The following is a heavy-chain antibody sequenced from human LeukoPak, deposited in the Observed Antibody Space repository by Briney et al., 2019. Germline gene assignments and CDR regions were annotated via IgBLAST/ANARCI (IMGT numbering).Heavy chain of an antibody. D-gene: IGHD3-10*01. CDR3: TRDPRVLDY. J-gene: IGHJ4*02. CDR1: GFTFSDYY. Sequence: GGSLRLSCEASGFTFSDYYMTWMRQAPGKGLEWVSYISGSGTDILYADSVKDRFTMSRDNAKNSLCLQMNSLRTEDTAVYYCTRDPRVLDYWGQGTLVTVSS. CDR2: ISGSGTDI. V-gene: IGHV3-11*04.